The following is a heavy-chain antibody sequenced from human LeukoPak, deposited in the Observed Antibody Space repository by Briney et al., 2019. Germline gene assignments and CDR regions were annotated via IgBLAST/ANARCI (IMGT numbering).Heavy chain of an antibody. D-gene: IGHD4-17*01. V-gene: IGHV3-23*01. CDR3: ARDYGDGEKLFDY. CDR1: GFALSSYA. CDR2: INESGVDT. J-gene: IGHJ4*02. Sequence: GGSLRLSCAASGFALSSYAMSWVRQAPGKGLEWVSGINESGVDTNYADSLKGRFTISRDMSKNTVYLQMNSLRAEDTAVYYCARDYGDGEKLFDYWGQGTLVTVSS.